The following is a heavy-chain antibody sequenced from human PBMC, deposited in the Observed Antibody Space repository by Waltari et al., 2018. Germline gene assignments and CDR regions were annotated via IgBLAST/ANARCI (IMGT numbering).Heavy chain of an antibody. V-gene: IGHV4-34*01. J-gene: IGHJ5*02. D-gene: IGHD1-26*01. CDR2: ISHSGRT. CDR3: ARTWGYSPPLGWFDP. CDR1: GGPFTDYS. Sequence: QVQLHQWGAGLLKPSETLSLTCAVSGGPFTDYSWSWIRQSPDKGLEWIGEISHSGRTNYNPSRKSRVTMSVDTIKKQFSLKLTSVTAADTAVYFCARTWGYSPPLGWFDPWGRGTRVTVSS.